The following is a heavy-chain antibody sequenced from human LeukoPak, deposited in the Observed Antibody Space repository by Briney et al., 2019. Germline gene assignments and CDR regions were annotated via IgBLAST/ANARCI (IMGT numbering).Heavy chain of an antibody. J-gene: IGHJ6*03. Sequence: PGRSLRLSCTASGFTFGDYAMSWVRQAPGKRLEWVGFIRSKAYGGTTEYAASVKGRFTISRDDSKSIAYLQMNSLKTEDTAVYYCTRGHVLRFLEWLPNYYYYYYMDVWGKGTKVTVSS. CDR3: TRGHVLRFLEWLPNYYYYYYMDV. CDR1: GFTFGDYA. CDR2: IRSKAYGGTT. V-gene: IGHV3-49*04. D-gene: IGHD3-3*01.